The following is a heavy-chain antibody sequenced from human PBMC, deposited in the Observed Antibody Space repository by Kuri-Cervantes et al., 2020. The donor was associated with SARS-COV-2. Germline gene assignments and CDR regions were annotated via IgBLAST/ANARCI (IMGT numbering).Heavy chain of an antibody. V-gene: IGHV4-34*01. CDR1: GGSFSGYY. CDR2: INHSGST. J-gene: IGHJ4*02. Sequence: SQALSLTCAVYGGSFSGYYWSWIRQPPGKGLEWIGEINHSGSTNYNPSLKSRLTISVDRPRDQFSLRLSSVAATDTAIYYCARASYTSTWDWGSYFDYWGQGTLVTVSS. CDR3: ARASYTSTWDWGSYFDY. D-gene: IGHD6-6*01.